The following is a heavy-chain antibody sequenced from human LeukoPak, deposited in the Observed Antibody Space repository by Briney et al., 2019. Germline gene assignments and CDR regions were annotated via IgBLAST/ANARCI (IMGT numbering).Heavy chain of an antibody. V-gene: IGHV2-70*04. CDR2: IDWDDDK. D-gene: IGHD2-15*01. J-gene: IGHJ5*02. Sequence: SGPTLVNPTQTLTLTCTFSGFSLSTSGMRVSWIRQPPGKALEWLARIDWDDDKFYSSSLKTRLTISKDTSKNQVVLTMTNMDPVDTATYYCARIVAYCSGGSCYDGGFDPWGQGTLVTVSS. CDR1: GFSLSTSGMR. CDR3: ARIVAYCSGGSCYDGGFDP.